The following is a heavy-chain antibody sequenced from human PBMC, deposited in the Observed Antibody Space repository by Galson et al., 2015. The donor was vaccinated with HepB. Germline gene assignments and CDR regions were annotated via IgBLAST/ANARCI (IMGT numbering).Heavy chain of an antibody. J-gene: IGHJ4*02. D-gene: IGHD2-2*01. V-gene: IGHV3-23*01. CDR1: GFTSSSYA. CDR2: ISDSGTSA. Sequence: SLRLSCAASGFTSSSYAMGWVRQAPGKGLEWVSVISDSGTSAYYADSAKGRFTISRDNSKNTLYLQMNSLRVEDTAVYYCARDRIPIVVVPAATYFDYWGQGTLVTVSS. CDR3: ARDRIPIVVVPAATYFDY.